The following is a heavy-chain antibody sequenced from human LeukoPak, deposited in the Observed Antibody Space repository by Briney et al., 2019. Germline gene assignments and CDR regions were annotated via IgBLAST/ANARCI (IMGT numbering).Heavy chain of an antibody. CDR1: GYTYTNYW. D-gene: IGHD3-10*01. CDR2: IDPSDSYT. J-gene: IGHJ4*02. V-gene: IGHV5-10-1*01. CDR3: ARDYYASGYFDY. Sequence: GESLRISCKGSGYTYTNYWIIWVRQLPGKGLELMGRIDPSDSYTNYSPSFQGHVTVSVDRSINTAYLQWSSLKASATAMYYCARDYYASGYFDYWGQGTQVTVSS.